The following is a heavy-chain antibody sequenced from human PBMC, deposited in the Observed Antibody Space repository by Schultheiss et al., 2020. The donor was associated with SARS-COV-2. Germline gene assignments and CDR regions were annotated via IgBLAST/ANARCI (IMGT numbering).Heavy chain of an antibody. CDR3: AASTYCSSTSCYTWWFDP. CDR1: GYTFTSYY. J-gene: IGHJ5*01. D-gene: IGHD2-2*02. Sequence: ASVKVSCKASGYTFTSYYMHWVRQAPGQGLEWMGIINPSGGSTSYAQKFQGRVTMTRDMSTSTAYMELSSLRSEDTAVYYCAASTYCSSTSCYTWWFDPWGQGTTVTVSS. CDR2: INPSGGST. V-gene: IGHV1-46*01.